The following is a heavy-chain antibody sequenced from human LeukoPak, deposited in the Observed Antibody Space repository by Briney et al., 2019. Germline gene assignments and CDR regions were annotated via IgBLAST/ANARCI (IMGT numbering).Heavy chain of an antibody. D-gene: IGHD6-19*01. Sequence: GRSLRLSCAASGFTFSSYAMHWVRQAPGKGLEWVAVISYDGSNKYYADSVKGRFTISRDNSKNTLYLQMNSLRAEDTAVYYCARDRVLGIAVAGSGMDVWGQGTTVTVSS. CDR1: GFTFSSYA. V-gene: IGHV3-30-3*01. CDR3: ARDRVLGIAVAGSGMDV. J-gene: IGHJ6*02. CDR2: ISYDGSNK.